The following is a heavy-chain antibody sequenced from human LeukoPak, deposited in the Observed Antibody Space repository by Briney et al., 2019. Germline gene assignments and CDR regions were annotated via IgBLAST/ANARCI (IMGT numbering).Heavy chain of an antibody. CDR2: IYYSGSA. CDR1: GGPISSGGYY. D-gene: IGHD5-12*01. V-gene: IGHV4-31*03. Sequence: PSETLSLTCTVSGGPISSGGYYWSWIRQHPGKGLEWIGYIYYSGSAFYNPSLKSRVTISVDMSKNQFSLKLNSVTAADTAVYYCASSEATTTPPPYGMDLWGQGTTVTVSS. J-gene: IGHJ6*02. CDR3: ASSEATTTPPPYGMDL.